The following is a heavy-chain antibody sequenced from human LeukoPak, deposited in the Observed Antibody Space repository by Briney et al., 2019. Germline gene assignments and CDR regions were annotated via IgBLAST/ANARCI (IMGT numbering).Heavy chain of an antibody. CDR2: INPNSGGT. CDR1: GYTFTGYF. D-gene: IGHD6-6*01. Sequence: ASVKVSCKASGYTFTGYFINWVRQAPGQGLEWMGWINPNSGGTDYPQKFQGRVTMTWDTSISTAYMELTRLRSDDTAVYYCARDSSYSSSLYYFEYWGQGTLVTVSS. CDR3: ARDSSYSSSLYYFEY. V-gene: IGHV1-2*02. J-gene: IGHJ4*02.